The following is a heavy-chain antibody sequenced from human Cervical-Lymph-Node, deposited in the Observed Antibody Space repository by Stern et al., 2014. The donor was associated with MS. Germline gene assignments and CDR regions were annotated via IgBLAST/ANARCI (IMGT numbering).Heavy chain of an antibody. Sequence: VQLLESGAEARAPGASMKVSCKASGYIFTDYYLHWVRQAPGQGLEWLGWINPNSGGTNYAQNFQGRVTMTRDTSISTAYMDLRWLGSADTAVYYCARGSGTAYDLRGDYWGQGTLVTVSS. D-gene: IGHD3-3*01. CDR1: GYIFTDYY. CDR3: ARGSGTAYDLRGDY. CDR2: INPNSGGT. J-gene: IGHJ4*01. V-gene: IGHV1-2*02.